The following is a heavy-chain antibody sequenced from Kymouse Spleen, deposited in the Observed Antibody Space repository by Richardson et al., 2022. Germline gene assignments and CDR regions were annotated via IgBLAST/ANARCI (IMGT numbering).Heavy chain of an antibody. V-gene: IGHV4-34*01. Sequence: QVQLQQWGAGLLKPSETLSLTCAVYGGSFSGYYWSWIRQPPGKGLEWIGEINHSGSTNYNPSLKSRVTISVDTSKNQFSLKLSSVTAADTAVYYCARGDVDTAMAGFDYWGQGTLVTVSS. CDR2: INHSGST. CDR3: ARGDVDTAMAGFDY. D-gene: IGHD5-18,IGHD5-18*01. CDR1: GGSFSGYY. J-gene: IGHJ4*02.